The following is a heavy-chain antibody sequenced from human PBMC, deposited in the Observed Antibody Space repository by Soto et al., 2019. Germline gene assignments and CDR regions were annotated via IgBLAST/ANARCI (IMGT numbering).Heavy chain of an antibody. CDR2: IYYSGST. Sequence: SETLSLTCTVSGGSISSYYWSWIRQPPGKGLEWIGYIYYSGSTKYNPSLRSRVTISVDTSKNQFSLKLSSVTAADTAVYYCARVAHRYYFDYWGQGTQVTVSS. J-gene: IGHJ4*02. V-gene: IGHV4-59*13. CDR1: GGSISSYY. CDR3: ARVAHRYYFDY.